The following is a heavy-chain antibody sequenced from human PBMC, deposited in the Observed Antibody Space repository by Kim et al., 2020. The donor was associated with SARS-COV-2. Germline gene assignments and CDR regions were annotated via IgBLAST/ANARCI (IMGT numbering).Heavy chain of an antibody. J-gene: IGHJ5*02. D-gene: IGHD3-10*01. Sequence: STSYAQKFQGRVTMTRDTSTSTVYMELSSLRSEDTAVYYCARDEGGFGEPWGQGTLVTVSS. CDR2: ST. CDR3: ARDEGGFGEP. V-gene: IGHV1-46*01.